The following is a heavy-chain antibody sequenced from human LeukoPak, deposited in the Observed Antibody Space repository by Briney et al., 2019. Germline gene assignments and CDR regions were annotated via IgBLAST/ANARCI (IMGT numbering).Heavy chain of an antibody. CDR3: ASGTMVRGFDY. V-gene: IGHV4-59*01. Sequence: PSETLSLTCTVSGGSISSYYWSWIRQPPGKGLEWIGCIYYSGSTNYNPSLKSRVTISVDTSKNQFSLKLSSVTAADTAVYYCASGTMVRGFDYWGQGTLVTVSS. J-gene: IGHJ4*02. CDR2: IYYSGST. CDR1: GGSISSYY. D-gene: IGHD3-10*01.